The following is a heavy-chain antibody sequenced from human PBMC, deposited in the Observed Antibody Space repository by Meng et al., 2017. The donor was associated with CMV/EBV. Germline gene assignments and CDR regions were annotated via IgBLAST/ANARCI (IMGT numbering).Heavy chain of an antibody. CDR1: GFSTSTSGVG. V-gene: IGHV2-5*02. Sequence: QIPVKGSGPTLVKPPQTLTLTCTFSGFSTSTSGVGVGWIRQPPGKALEWLALIYWDDDKRYSPSLKSRLTITKDTSKNQVVLTMTNMDPVDTATYYCARIAAAGRFDYWGQGTLVTVSS. D-gene: IGHD6-13*01. CDR2: IYWDDDK. J-gene: IGHJ4*02. CDR3: ARIAAAGRFDY.